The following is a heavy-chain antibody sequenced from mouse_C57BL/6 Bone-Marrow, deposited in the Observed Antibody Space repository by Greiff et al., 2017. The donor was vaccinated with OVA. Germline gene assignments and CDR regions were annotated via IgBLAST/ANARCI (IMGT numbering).Heavy chain of an antibody. Sequence: QVQLKQSGAELVKPGASVKLSCKASGYTFTSYWMQWVKQRPGQGLEWIGEIDPSDSYTNYNQKFKGKATLTVDTSSSTAYMQLSSLTSEDSAVYYCAVLLRPFDYWGQGTTLTVSS. D-gene: IGHD1-2*01. V-gene: IGHV1-50*01. J-gene: IGHJ2*01. CDR1: GYTFTSYW. CDR2: IDPSDSYT. CDR3: AVLLRPFDY.